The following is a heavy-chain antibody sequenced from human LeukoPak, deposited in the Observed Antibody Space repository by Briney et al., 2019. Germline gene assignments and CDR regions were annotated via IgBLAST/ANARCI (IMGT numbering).Heavy chain of an antibody. Sequence: ASVKVSCKASGYTFNNYGISWVRQAPGQGLEWMGWVTSYNGNTNYAQKLQGRVTMTTDTSTSTAYMELRSLRSDDTAVYYCARFGLGKHIEVAGIPFDIWGQGTMVTVSS. J-gene: IGHJ3*02. CDR2: VTSYNGNT. CDR1: GYTFNNYG. V-gene: IGHV1-18*01. D-gene: IGHD6-19*01. CDR3: ARFGLGKHIEVAGIPFDI.